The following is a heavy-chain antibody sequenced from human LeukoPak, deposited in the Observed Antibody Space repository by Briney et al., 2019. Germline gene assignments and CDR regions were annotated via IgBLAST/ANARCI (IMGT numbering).Heavy chain of an antibody. CDR2: IYYSGST. V-gene: IGHV4-39*01. Sequence: PSETLSLTCTVSNGSISSSSYYWGWIRQPPGKGLEWIGSIYYSGSTYYNPSLKSRVTISVDTSKNQFSLKPSSVTAADTAVYYCARRRIAVAGTSYFDYWGQGTLVTVSS. CDR3: ARRRIAVAGTSYFDY. J-gene: IGHJ4*02. D-gene: IGHD6-19*01. CDR1: NGSISSSSYY.